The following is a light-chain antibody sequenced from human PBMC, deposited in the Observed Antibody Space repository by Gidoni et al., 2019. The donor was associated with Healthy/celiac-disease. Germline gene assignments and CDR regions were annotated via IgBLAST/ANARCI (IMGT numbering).Light chain of an antibody. CDR2: GAS. CDR1: LSVSSSY. CDR3: QQYGSSPHT. J-gene: IGKJ4*01. V-gene: IGKV3-20*01. Sequence: IVLTQSPGTLSLSPGERATLSCRASLSVSSSYLAWYQQKPGHAPRLLIYGASSTATGIPDLFSGSGSGTDFTLTISRLEPEDFAVYYCQQYGSSPHTFGGXTKVEIK.